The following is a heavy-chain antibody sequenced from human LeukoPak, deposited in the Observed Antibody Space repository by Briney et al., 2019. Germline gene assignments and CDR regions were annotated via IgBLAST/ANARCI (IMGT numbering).Heavy chain of an antibody. CDR2: IKQDGSEK. CDR3: ATPPVLLIY. CDR1: GFTFSSYW. D-gene: IGHD3-10*01. Sequence: PGGSLRLSCAASGFTFSSYWMNWVRQAPEKGLEWVANIKQDGSEKYYVDSVKGRFTISRDNAKNSLYLQMNSLRAEDTAVYYCATPPVLLIYWGQGTLVTVSS. J-gene: IGHJ4*02. V-gene: IGHV3-7*01.